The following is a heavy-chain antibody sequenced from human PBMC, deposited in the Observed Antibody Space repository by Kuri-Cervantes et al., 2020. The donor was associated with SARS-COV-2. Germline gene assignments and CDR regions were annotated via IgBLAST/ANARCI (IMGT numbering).Heavy chain of an antibody. D-gene: IGHD3-3*01. J-gene: IGHJ4*02. CDR3: ARWAPGGYDFWSGPLDY. CDR2: INPSGGST. CDR1: GYTFTSYY. V-gene: IGHV1-46*01. Sequence: ASVKVSCKASGYTFTSYYMHWVRQAPGQGLEWMGIINPSGGSTSYAQKFQGRVTMTRDTSTSTVYMELRSLRTDDKAVYYCARWAPGGYDFWSGPLDYWGQGTLVTVSS.